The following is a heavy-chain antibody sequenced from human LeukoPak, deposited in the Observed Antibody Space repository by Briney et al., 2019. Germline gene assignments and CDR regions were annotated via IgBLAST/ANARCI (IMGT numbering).Heavy chain of an antibody. J-gene: IGHJ3*02. D-gene: IGHD6-13*01. V-gene: IGHV3-7*01. CDR3: AKARQQLVLLDAFDI. CDR1: GFTFSSYW. Sequence: GGSLRLSCAASGFTFSSYWMSWVRQAPGKGLEWVANIKQDGSEKYYVDSVKGRFTISRDNSKNTLYLQMNSLRAEDTAVYYCAKARQQLVLLDAFDIWGQGTMVTVSS. CDR2: IKQDGSEK.